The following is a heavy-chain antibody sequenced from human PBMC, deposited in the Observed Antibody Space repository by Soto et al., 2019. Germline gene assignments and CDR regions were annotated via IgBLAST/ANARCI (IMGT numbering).Heavy chain of an antibody. Sequence: QVPLVQSGAEVKKPGASVKVSCKASGYTFTSYGISWVRQAPGQGLEWMGWISAYNGNTNYAQKLQGRVTMTTDTSTSTAYMELRSLRSDDTAVYYCARDQTATGLYYYYGMDVWGQGTTVTVSS. V-gene: IGHV1-18*04. CDR3: ARDQTATGLYYYYGMDV. D-gene: IGHD5-12*01. CDR1: GYTFTSYG. CDR2: ISAYNGNT. J-gene: IGHJ6*02.